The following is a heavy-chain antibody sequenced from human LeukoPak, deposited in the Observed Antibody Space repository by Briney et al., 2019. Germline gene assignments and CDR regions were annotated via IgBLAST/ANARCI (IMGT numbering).Heavy chain of an antibody. V-gene: IGHV4-59*01. J-gene: IGHJ4*02. CDR2: IYYSGST. CDR3: AREVYSYGYGALDY. Sequence: SETLSLTCTVSGGSISSYYWSWIRQPPGKGLEWIGYIYYSGSTNYNPSLKSQATISVDTSKNQFSLKMSSVTAADTAVYYCAREVYSYGYGALDYWGQGTLVTVSS. D-gene: IGHD5-18*01. CDR1: GGSISSYY.